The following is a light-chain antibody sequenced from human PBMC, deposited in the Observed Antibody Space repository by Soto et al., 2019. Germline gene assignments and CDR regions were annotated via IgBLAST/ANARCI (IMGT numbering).Light chain of an antibody. Sequence: DIVMTQSPDSLAVSLGERATINCKSSQSVLYSSNNKNYLAWYQQKPGQPPNLLIYWASTLESGVPDRFSGSGSGTDFTLTISSLQAEDVAVYYCQQYYSTLWTFGQGTKVEIK. CDR3: QQYYSTLWT. CDR2: WAS. V-gene: IGKV4-1*01. J-gene: IGKJ1*01. CDR1: QSVLYSSNNKNY.